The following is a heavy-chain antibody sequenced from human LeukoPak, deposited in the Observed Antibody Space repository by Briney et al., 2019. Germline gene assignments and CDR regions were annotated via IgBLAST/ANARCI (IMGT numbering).Heavy chain of an antibody. J-gene: IGHJ4*02. V-gene: IGHV3-30*18. Sequence: GSLRLSCAASGFTFSSYGMHWVRQAPGKGLEWVAVISYDGSNKYYADSVKGRFTISRDNSKNALYLQMNSLRAEDAAVYYCAKLAPAPIDYWGQGTLVTVSS. CDR3: AKLAPAPIDY. CDR2: ISYDGSNK. CDR1: GFTFSSYG.